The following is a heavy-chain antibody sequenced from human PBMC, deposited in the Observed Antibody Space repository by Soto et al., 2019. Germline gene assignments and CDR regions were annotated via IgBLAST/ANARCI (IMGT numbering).Heavy chain of an antibody. CDR2: ISSSSSYI. CDR3: ATGGTLRWY. V-gene: IGHV3-21*01. Sequence: EVQLVESGGGLVKPGGSLRLSCAASGFTFSSYSMNWVRQAPGKGLEWVSSISSSSSYIYYADSVKGRFTISRDNAKNSPYLQMNSLRAEDTAVYYCATGGTLRWYWGQGTLVTVSS. J-gene: IGHJ4*02. CDR1: GFTFSSYS. D-gene: IGHD6-13*01.